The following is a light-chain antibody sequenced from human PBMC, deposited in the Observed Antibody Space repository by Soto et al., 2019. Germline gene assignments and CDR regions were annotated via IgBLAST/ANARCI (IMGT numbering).Light chain of an antibody. V-gene: IGKV3-11*02. CDR3: QQRSTWLYT. CDR1: QDVSIF. J-gene: IGKJ2*01. CDR2: DAS. Sequence: EILLAQSPATLSLSPGERATLSCKASQDVSIFLAWYQQKPGQAPRLLIHDASNRATGVPARCSGSGSGRDFTLTITSLEPEDFAVYYCQQRSTWLYTFGQGNKREV.